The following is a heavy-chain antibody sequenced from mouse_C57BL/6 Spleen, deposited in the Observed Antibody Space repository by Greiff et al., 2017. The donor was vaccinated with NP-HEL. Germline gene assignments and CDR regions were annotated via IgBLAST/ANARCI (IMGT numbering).Heavy chain of an antibody. Sequence: EVKLVESGPGMVKPSQSLSLTCTVTGYSITSGYDWHWIRHFPGNKLEWMGYISYSGSTNYNPSLKSRISITHDTSKNHFFLKLNSVTTEDTATYYCARGGYYYGENYFDYWGQGTTLTVSS. CDR3: ARGGYYYGENYFDY. CDR2: ISYSGST. V-gene: IGHV3-1*01. CDR1: GYSITSGYD. J-gene: IGHJ2*01. D-gene: IGHD1-1*01.